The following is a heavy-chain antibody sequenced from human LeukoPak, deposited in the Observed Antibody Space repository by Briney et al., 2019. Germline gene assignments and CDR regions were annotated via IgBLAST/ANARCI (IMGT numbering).Heavy chain of an antibody. CDR3: ARRSHHPDIVVVPAAPYYYYGMDV. D-gene: IGHD2-2*01. CDR1: GGSISSYY. J-gene: IGHJ6*02. V-gene: IGHV4-4*07. Sequence: SETLSLTCTVSGGSISSYYWSWIRQPAGKGLEWIGRIYTSGSTNYNPSLKSRVTMSVDTSKNQFSLKLSSVTAADTAVYYCARRSHHPDIVVVPAAPYYYYGMDVWGQGTTVTVSS. CDR2: IYTSGST.